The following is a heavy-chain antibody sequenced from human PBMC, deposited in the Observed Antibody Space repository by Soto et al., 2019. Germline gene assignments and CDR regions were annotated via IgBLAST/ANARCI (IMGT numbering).Heavy chain of an antibody. Sequence: KTSETLSLTCTVSGGSISSSSYYWGWIRQPPGKGLEWIGSIYYSGSTYYNPSLKSRVTISVDTSKNQFSLKLSSVTAADTAVYYCARHQDTRTAISYWGQGTLVTVSS. CDR3: ARHQDTRTAISY. D-gene: IGHD5-18*01. CDR2: IYYSGST. V-gene: IGHV4-39*01. CDR1: GGSISSSSYY. J-gene: IGHJ4*02.